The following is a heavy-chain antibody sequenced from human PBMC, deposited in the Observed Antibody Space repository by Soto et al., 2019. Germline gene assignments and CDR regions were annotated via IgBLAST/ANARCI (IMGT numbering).Heavy chain of an antibody. Sequence: SPETLGLTCTVSGNSISSSSFYWGWIRQPTGKGLEWIGHIFHTGATYQNPTLKGRLRMSVDTSKNQFSLNLSSVTATDTAVYYCARHRGGLAATRHDFQHWGQGTLVTVS. J-gene: IGHJ1*01. CDR2: IFHTGAT. CDR1: GNSISSSSFY. D-gene: IGHD2-15*01. V-gene: IGHV4-39*01. CDR3: ARHRGGLAATRHDFQH.